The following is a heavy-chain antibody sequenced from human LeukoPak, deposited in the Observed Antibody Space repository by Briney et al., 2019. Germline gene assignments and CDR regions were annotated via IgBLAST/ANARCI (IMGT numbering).Heavy chain of an antibody. J-gene: IGHJ4*02. D-gene: IGHD2-2*01. CDR2: IYSGGST. Sequence: GGSLRLSCAASEFSVGSNYMTWVRQAPGKGLEWVSLIYSGGSTYYAGSVKGRFTISRDNSKNTLYLQMNSLRAEDTAVYYCARGSGIVVVPAATHPDYWGQGTLVTVSS. CDR3: ARGSGIVVVPAATHPDY. V-gene: IGHV3-66*01. CDR1: EFSVGSNY.